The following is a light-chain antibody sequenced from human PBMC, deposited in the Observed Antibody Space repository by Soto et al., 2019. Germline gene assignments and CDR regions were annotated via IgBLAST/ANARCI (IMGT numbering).Light chain of an antibody. CDR1: QSVSSN. Sequence: EMVMTQSPATLSVSPGERATLSCRASQSVSSNLAWYQQKPGQAPRLLIYGASTRATGIPARFGGSGSGTEFTLTISSLQSEDFAVYYCHQYNNWPQTFGHGTKV. J-gene: IGKJ1*01. CDR3: HQYNNWPQT. V-gene: IGKV3-15*01. CDR2: GAS.